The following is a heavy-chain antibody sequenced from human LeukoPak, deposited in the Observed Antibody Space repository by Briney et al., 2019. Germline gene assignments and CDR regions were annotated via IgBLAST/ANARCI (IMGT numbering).Heavy chain of an antibody. CDR2: IYYSGST. CDR1: GGSISSYY. J-gene: IGHJ4*02. D-gene: IGHD3-16*01. V-gene: IGHV4-59*01. Sequence: SETLSLTCTVSGGSISSYYWSWIRQPPGKGLEWIGYIYYSGSTNYNPSLKSRVTISVGTSKNQFSLKLSSVTAADTAVYYCASGMITFGGAPYYFDYWGQGTLVTVSS. CDR3: ASGMITFGGAPYYFDY.